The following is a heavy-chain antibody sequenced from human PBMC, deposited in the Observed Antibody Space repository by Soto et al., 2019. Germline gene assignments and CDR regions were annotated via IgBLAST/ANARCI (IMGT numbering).Heavy chain of an antibody. CDR1: GGSISSGGYY. CDR2: IYYSGST. Sequence: SETLSLTCTVSGGSISSGGYYWSWIRQHPGKGLGWIGYIYYSGSTYYNPSLKSRVTISVDTSKNQFSLKLGSVTAADTAVYYCASVKGYYYYYGMDVWGQGTTVTVSS. V-gene: IGHV4-31*03. CDR3: ASVKGYYYYYGMDV. J-gene: IGHJ6*02.